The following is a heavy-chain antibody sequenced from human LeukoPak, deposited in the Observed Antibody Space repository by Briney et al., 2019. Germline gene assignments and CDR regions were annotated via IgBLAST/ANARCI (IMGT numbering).Heavy chain of an antibody. CDR1: GASISSSNYY. D-gene: IGHD2-15*01. Sequence: SETLSLTCTVSGASISSSNYYWGWIRQSPGKGLEWIADIHYSGGTYYNPSLKNRVTISVDTSENQFSLKLSSVTAADTAVYFCARENYCNGGSCYAEAFEIWGQGTLVTVSS. CDR2: IHYSGGT. J-gene: IGHJ3*02. V-gene: IGHV4-39*07. CDR3: ARENYCNGGSCYAEAFEI.